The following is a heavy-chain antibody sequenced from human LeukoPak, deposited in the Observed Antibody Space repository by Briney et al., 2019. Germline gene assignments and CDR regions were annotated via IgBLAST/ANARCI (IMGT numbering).Heavy chain of an antibody. CDR2: IKSKTDGGTT. D-gene: IGHD3-3*01. V-gene: IGHV3-15*01. J-gene: IGHJ4*02. CDR1: GLTFSNAW. CDR3: TPTPPYYDFWSGYYPFDY. Sequence: PGGSLRLSCAASGLTFSNAWMSWVRQAPGKGLGWVGRIKSKTDGGTTDYAAPVKGRFTISRDDSKNTLYLQMNSLKTEDTAVYYCTPTPPYYDFWSGYYPFDYWGQGTLVTVSS.